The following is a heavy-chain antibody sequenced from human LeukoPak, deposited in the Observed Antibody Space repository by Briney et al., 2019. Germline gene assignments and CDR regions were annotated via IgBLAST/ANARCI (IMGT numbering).Heavy chain of an antibody. Sequence: WASVKVSCKASGYTFTGYYMHWVRQAPGEGLEWMGWINPNSGGTKYAQKFQGRVTMTRDTSINTAYMEVRRLTSDDTAVYYCARVVYGDYAGDIYNWFDPWGQGTQVTVSS. J-gene: IGHJ5*02. CDR3: ARVVYGDYAGDIYNWFDP. CDR1: GYTFTGYY. CDR2: INPNSGGT. V-gene: IGHV1-2*02. D-gene: IGHD4-17*01.